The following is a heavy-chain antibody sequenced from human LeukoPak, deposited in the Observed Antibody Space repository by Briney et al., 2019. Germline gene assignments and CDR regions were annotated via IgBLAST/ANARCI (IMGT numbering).Heavy chain of an antibody. Sequence: GGSLRLSCAASGFTFSNYGMHWVRQAPGKGLEWVAFIRCDGSNKYYADSVKGRFTISRDNSRNTLYLQMNSLRAEDTAVYYCAKSSPPPLRYWGQGTLVTVSS. CDR1: GFTFSNYG. CDR3: AKSSPPPLRY. CDR2: IRCDGSNK. J-gene: IGHJ4*02. V-gene: IGHV3-30*02.